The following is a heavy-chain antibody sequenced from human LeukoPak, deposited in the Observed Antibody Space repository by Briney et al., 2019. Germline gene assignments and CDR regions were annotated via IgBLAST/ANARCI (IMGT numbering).Heavy chain of an antibody. CDR1: GGSVSSGSYY. CDR3: ARDLTPIVGATYFDH. V-gene: IGHV4-61*01. CDR2: IYYSGST. Sequence: SETLSLTCTVSGGSVSSGSYYWSWIRQPPGKGLEWIGYIYYSGSTNYNPSLKSRVTISVDTSKNQFSLKLGSVTAADTAVYYCARDLTPIVGATYFDHWGQGTLVTVSS. J-gene: IGHJ4*02. D-gene: IGHD1-26*01.